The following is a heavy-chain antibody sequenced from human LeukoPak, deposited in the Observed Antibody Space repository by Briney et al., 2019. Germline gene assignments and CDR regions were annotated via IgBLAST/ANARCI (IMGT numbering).Heavy chain of an antibody. Sequence: PSETLSLTCAVYGGSFSGYYGSWIRQPPGKGLEWIGEINHSGSTNYNPSLKSRVTISVLTSTNQFSLKLSSVTAADTAVYYCATAMYYYDSSGYYSSYFDYWGQGTLVTVSS. CDR1: GGSFSGYY. D-gene: IGHD3-22*01. J-gene: IGHJ4*02. CDR2: INHSGST. V-gene: IGHV4-34*01. CDR3: ATAMYYYDSSGYYSSYFDY.